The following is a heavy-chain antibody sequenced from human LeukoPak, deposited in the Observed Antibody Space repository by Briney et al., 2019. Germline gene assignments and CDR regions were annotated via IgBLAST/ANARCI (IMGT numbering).Heavy chain of an antibody. CDR2: NNGDGSTT. Sequence: GGSLRLSCVASGFSLSGYWMYWVRQAPGKGLMYISRNNGDGSTTNYADVVKGRFAMSRDNVKSTLYLQMNSLRVEDTAVYYCARDPRNVGLAPWGQGTLVTVSS. CDR1: GFSLSGYW. J-gene: IGHJ5*02. CDR3: ARDPRNVGLAP. V-gene: IGHV3-74*01. D-gene: IGHD2-15*01.